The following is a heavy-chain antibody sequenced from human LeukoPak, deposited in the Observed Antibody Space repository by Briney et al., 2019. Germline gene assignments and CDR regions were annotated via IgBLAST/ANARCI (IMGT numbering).Heavy chain of an antibody. CDR1: GFTFNIFG. CDR2: LWSDGKTA. J-gene: IGHJ4*02. Sequence: PGGSLRLSCAASGFTFNIFGMHWVRQVPGNGLEWVAVLWSDGKTAHYADSVKGRFTISRDSSENTLYLQMNSLRSEDTAVYYCASSGQTYSSSSRYCSGGSCLDYWGQGTLVTVSS. CDR3: ASSGQTYSSSSRYCSGGSCLDY. V-gene: IGHV3-33*01. D-gene: IGHD2-15*01.